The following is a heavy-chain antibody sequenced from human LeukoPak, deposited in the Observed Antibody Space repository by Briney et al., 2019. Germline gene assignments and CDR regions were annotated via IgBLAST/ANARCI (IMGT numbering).Heavy chain of an antibody. CDR2: ISSSSSYI. V-gene: IGHV3-21*01. CDR1: GFTFSSYA. D-gene: IGHD1-1*01. CDR3: ARALWNLLRDWFDP. Sequence: GGSLRLSCAASGFTFSSYAMSWVRQAPGKGLEWVSSISSSSSYIYYADSVKGRFTISRDNAKNSLYLQMNSLRAEDTAVYYCARALWNLLRDWFDPWGQGTLVTVSS. J-gene: IGHJ5*02.